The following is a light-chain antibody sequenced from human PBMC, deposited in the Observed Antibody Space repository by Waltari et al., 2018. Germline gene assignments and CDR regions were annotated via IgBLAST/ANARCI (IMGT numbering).Light chain of an antibody. CDR1: QSISTY. CDR3: QQSYSIPYT. Sequence: DIQMTQSPSSLSASVGDRVTITCRASQSISTYLTWYQQRPGKAPKLLIYAASSLQSGGPSRFSGSGSGTDFTLTISSLQPEDFATFYCQQSYSIPYTFGQGTNLEIK. V-gene: IGKV1-39*01. CDR2: AAS. J-gene: IGKJ2*01.